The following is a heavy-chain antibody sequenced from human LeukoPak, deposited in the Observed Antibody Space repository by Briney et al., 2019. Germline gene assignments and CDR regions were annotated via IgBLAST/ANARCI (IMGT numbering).Heavy chain of an antibody. Sequence: GGSPRLSCAASGFTFSTFWMSWVRQAPGKGLEWLANIKEDGSEKYYVDSVKGRFTISRDNAKNSLYLQMNSLRAEDTAVYYCARWAESNDYWGQGTLVTVSS. V-gene: IGHV3-7*05. CDR2: IKEDGSEK. CDR1: GFTFSTFW. CDR3: ARWAESNDY. J-gene: IGHJ4*02.